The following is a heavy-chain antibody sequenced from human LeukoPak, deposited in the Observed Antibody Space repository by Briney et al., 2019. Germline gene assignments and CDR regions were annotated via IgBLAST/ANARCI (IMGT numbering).Heavy chain of an antibody. J-gene: IGHJ5*02. CDR2: IYYSGST. V-gene: IGHV4-59*01. CDR3: ARRLASVATAGYWFDP. CDR1: GDSISSYY. Sequence: PSETLSLTCTVSGDSISSYYWSWTRQPPGKGLEWIGYIYYSGSTNYSPSLKSRVTISVDTSKNQLSLKLSSVTAADTAVYYCARRLASVATAGYWFDPWGQGTLVTVSS. D-gene: IGHD6-13*01.